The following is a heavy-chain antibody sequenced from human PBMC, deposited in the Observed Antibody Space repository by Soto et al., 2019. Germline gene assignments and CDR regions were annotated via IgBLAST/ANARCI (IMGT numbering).Heavy chain of an antibody. Sequence: QVQLQESGPGLVKPSQTLSLTCTVSGGSISSGDYYWSWIRQPPGKGLEWIGYIYYSGSTYYNPSLKSRVTISVDTAKNQYPLTLSSVTAADTAVDYCARAQGSGFLVSWGQGTLVTVSS. CDR3: ARAQGSGFLVS. J-gene: IGHJ4*02. CDR2: IYYSGST. V-gene: IGHV4-30-4*01. CDR1: GGSISSGDYY. D-gene: IGHD3-10*01.